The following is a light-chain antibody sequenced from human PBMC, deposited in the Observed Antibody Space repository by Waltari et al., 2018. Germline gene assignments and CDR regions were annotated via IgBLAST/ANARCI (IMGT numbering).Light chain of an antibody. Sequence: DIQMTQSPSSLSASVGDSITITCRASQSVSNYLNWYQRKPGKPPKLLIFGSSSLQSAVPSRFSGSGSGTDFTLTISSLQPEDFATYYCQQTYSVLYTFGQGTKLQI. V-gene: IGKV1-39*01. CDR3: QQTYSVLYT. CDR2: GSS. CDR1: QSVSNY. J-gene: IGKJ2*01.